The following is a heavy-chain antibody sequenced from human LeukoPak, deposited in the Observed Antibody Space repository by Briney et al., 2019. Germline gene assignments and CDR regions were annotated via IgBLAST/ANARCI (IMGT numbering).Heavy chain of an antibody. CDR3: ASGSGSYRTPYYYMDV. Sequence: SGGSLRLSCAASGFTVNNNYMSWVRQAPGKGLEWVSVIYSSGSTYYADSVKGRFTISRDISKNSLYLQMTSLRAEDTAVYYCASGSGSYRTPYYYMDVWGKGTTVTVSS. V-gene: IGHV3-53*01. CDR2: IYSSGST. D-gene: IGHD3-10*01. CDR1: GFTVNNNY. J-gene: IGHJ6*03.